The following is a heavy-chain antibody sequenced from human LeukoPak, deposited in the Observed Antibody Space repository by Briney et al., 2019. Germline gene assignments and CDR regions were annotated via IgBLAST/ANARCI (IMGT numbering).Heavy chain of an antibody. CDR1: GFTFDDYA. Sequence: GGSLRLSCAASGFTFDDYAMHWVRQAPGKGLEWVSGISWNSGSIGYADSVKGRFTISRDNAKNSLYLQMNSLRAEDTAVYYCARDRESSSWFDYWGQGTLVTVSS. J-gene: IGHJ4*02. CDR2: ISWNSGSI. CDR3: ARDRESSSWFDY. D-gene: IGHD6-13*01. V-gene: IGHV3-9*01.